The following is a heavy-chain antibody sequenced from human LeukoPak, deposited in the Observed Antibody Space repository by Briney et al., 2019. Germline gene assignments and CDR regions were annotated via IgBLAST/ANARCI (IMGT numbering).Heavy chain of an antibody. Sequence: PSETLSLTCTVSGGSISSYYWSWIRQPAGKGLEWIGRIYTSGSTNYNPSLKSRVTMSVDTSKNQFSLKLSSVTAADTAVYYCARDEAVVGPGVDYYYGMDVWGQGTTVTVSS. CDR3: ARDEAVVGPGVDYYYGMDV. CDR1: GGSISSYY. D-gene: IGHD6-19*01. CDR2: IYTSGST. V-gene: IGHV4-4*07. J-gene: IGHJ6*02.